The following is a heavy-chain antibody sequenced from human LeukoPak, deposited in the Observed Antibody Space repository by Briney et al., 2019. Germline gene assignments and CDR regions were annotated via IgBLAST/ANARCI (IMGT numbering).Heavy chain of an antibody. D-gene: IGHD3-10*01. V-gene: IGHV3-30*04. J-gene: IGHJ4*02. Sequence: GGSLRLSCAASGFTFSNYIMHWVRQAPGKVLDWVAVILEDGSHQYYADSVKGRFTISRDNSKDTLFLQMNSLRSDDTAIYFCARVQGGGYRTADYWGQGTLVTVSS. CDR3: ARVQGGGYRTADY. CDR2: ILEDGSHQ. CDR1: GFTFSNYI.